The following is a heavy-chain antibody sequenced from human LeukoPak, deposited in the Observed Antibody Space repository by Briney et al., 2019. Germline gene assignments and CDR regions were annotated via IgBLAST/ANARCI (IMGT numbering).Heavy chain of an antibody. CDR3: VLGRSGNSVRYAFDI. CDR1: GYTFTGYY. V-gene: IGHV1-2*04. J-gene: IGHJ3*02. D-gene: IGHD4-23*01. Sequence: ASVKVSCKASGYTFTGYYMHWVRQAPGQGLEWMGWINPNSGGTNYAQKFQGWVTMTRDTSISTAYMELSRLRSDDTAVYYCVLGRSGNSVRYAFDIWGQGTTVTVSS. CDR2: INPNSGGT.